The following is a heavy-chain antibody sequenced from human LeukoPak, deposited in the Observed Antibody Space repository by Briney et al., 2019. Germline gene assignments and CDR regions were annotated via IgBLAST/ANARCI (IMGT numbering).Heavy chain of an antibody. V-gene: IGHV4-59*01. CDR1: GGSISSYY. D-gene: IGHD3-22*01. J-gene: IGHJ4*02. CDR2: IYYSGST. CDR3: AGERDYYYDSSGHFDY. Sequence: SETLSLTCTVSGGSISSYYWSWIRQPPGKGLEWNGYIYYSGSTNYNPSLKSRVTISVDTSKNQFSLKLSSVTAADTAVYYCAGERDYYYDSSGHFDYWGQGTLVTVSS.